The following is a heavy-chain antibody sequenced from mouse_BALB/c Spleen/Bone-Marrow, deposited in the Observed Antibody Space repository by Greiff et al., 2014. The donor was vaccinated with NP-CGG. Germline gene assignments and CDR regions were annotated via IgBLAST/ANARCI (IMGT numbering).Heavy chain of an antibody. CDR2: ILPGSGST. V-gene: IGHV1-9*01. CDR1: GYTFSSYW. CDR3: ARDWDPFAY. Sequence: LQESGAELMKPGASVKISCKATGYTFSSYWIEWVKQRPEHGLEWIGEILPGSGSTNYNEKFKGKATFTADTSSNTAYMQLSSLTSEDSAVYYCARDWDPFAYWGQGTLVTVSA. D-gene: IGHD4-1*01. J-gene: IGHJ3*01.